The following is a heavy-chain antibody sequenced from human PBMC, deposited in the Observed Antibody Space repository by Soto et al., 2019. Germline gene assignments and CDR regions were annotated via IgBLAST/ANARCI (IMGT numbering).Heavy chain of an antibody. Sequence: EVQLVESGGDLVQPGGSLRLSCAASGFAVSSNYMTWVRQATGKGLEWVSVIHSGGDTHYADSVRGRFTISRDNSKNTLYLQMNSLRGEDTAVYYCARSRTGTTYGGMDVWGQGTTVTVSS. V-gene: IGHV3-66*01. CDR1: GFAVSSNY. J-gene: IGHJ6*02. CDR2: IHSGGDT. D-gene: IGHD1-7*01. CDR3: ARSRTGTTYGGMDV.